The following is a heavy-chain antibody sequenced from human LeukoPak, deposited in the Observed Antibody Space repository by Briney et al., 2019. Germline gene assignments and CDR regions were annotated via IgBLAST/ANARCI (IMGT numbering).Heavy chain of an antibody. CDR3: ARAGGYSGYASN. V-gene: IGHV4-59*01. CDR2: IYYSGTT. CDR1: GGSISSYY. J-gene: IGHJ4*02. Sequence: SETLSLTCTVSGGSISSYYWTWIRQPPGKGLESIGYIYYSGTTYYNPSLKSRVTISLDTSKNKFSLNLTSVNVADTAVYYCARAGGYSGYASNWGQGTLVTVSS. D-gene: IGHD5-12*01.